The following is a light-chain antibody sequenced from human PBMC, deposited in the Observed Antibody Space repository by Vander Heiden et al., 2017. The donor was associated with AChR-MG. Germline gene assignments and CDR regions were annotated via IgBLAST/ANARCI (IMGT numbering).Light chain of an antibody. CDR3: SSYRSSSTYVV. Sequence: QSALTQSASVSGSPGPSITISCTGTTTDVNGYNYVSWYQQHPGKAPQLIIYDVSYRPLGVSNRFSGSKSGNTASLTISGLQAEDEADYYCSSYRSSSTYVVFGGGTKLTVL. CDR2: DVS. CDR1: TTDVNGYNY. J-gene: IGLJ2*01. V-gene: IGLV2-14*03.